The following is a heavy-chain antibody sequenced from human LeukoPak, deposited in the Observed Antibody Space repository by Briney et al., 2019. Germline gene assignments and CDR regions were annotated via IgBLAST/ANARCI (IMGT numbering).Heavy chain of an antibody. Sequence: GGSLRLSCATSGFSFNTHARTWVRQAPGQGPEWVSSISGSDDATYYADSMKGRFTISRDNSKTTLYLRMNSLRAEDSAIYYCAKGGDFDSSTYYSHWGQGILVVVSS. V-gene: IGHV3-23*01. CDR1: GFSFNTHA. CDR2: ISGSDDAT. CDR3: AKGGDFDSSTYYSH. D-gene: IGHD3-22*01. J-gene: IGHJ4*02.